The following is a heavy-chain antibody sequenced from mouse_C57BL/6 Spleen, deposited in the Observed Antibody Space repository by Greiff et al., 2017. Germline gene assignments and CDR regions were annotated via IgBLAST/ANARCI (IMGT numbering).Heavy chain of an antibody. CDR2: IDPETGGT. V-gene: IGHV1-15*01. D-gene: IGHD4-1*01. J-gene: IGHJ3*01. CDR1: GYTFTDYE. Sequence: QVQLKESGAELVRPGASVTLSCKASGYTFTDYEMHWVKQTPVHGLEWIGAIDPETGGTAYNQKFKCKAILTADKSSSTAYMELRSLTSEDSAVYYCTRAELGRSFAYWGQGTLVTVSA. CDR3: TRAELGRSFAY.